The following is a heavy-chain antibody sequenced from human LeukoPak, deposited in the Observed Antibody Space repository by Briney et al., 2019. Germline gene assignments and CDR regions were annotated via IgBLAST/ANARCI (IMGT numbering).Heavy chain of an antibody. CDR2: IYSGGGT. CDR1: GFTVSSNY. J-gene: IGHJ2*01. CDR3: AREMATIRGGRTWQLDL. V-gene: IGHV3-53*01. D-gene: IGHD5-24*01. Sequence: PGGSLRLSCAASGFTVSSNYMSWVRQAPGKGLEWVSVIYSGGGTYYADSVKGRFTISRDNSKNTLNLQMNSLRAEDTAVYYCAREMATIRGGRTWQLDLWGCGTLVTVSS.